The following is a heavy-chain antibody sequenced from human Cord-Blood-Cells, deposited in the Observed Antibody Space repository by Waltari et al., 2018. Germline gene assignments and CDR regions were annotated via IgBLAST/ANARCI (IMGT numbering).Heavy chain of an antibody. Sequence: QVQLVQSGAEVKKPGASVKVSCKVSGYTITELSLHWVRQAPGQVLEWMGGFDPEDGETIYAQKFQGRVTMTEDTSTDTAYMELSSLRSEDTAVYYCATDRSELYSSSWYNWFDPWGQGTLVTVSS. CDR2: FDPEDGET. V-gene: IGHV1-24*01. CDR1: GYTITELS. J-gene: IGHJ5*02. D-gene: IGHD6-13*01. CDR3: ATDRSELYSSSWYNWFDP.